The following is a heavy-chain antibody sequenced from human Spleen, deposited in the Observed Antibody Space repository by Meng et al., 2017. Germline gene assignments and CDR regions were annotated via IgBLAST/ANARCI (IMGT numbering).Heavy chain of an antibody. CDR1: GDSISSGTYY. Sequence: QLQLQESGPGLVKSSETLSLTCTFSGDSISSGTYYWGWFRQPPGKGLEWIASIHSSGGTYYSPSFKSRVTISGDTSKNQCALKVTSVTAADSAVYYFARVFDYWGQGTLVTVAS. V-gene: IGHV4-39*01. CDR2: IHSSGGT. CDR3: ARVFDY. J-gene: IGHJ4*02.